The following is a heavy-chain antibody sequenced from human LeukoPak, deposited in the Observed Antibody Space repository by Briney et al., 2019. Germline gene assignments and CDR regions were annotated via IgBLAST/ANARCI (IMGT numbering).Heavy chain of an antibody. CDR2: ISYDGSNK. V-gene: IGHV3-30*03. CDR1: GFTFSSYG. J-gene: IGHJ6*02. Sequence: GGSLRLSCAAPGFTFSSYGMHWVRQAPGKGLEWVAVISYDGSNKYYADSVKGRFTISRDNSKNTLYLQMNSLGAEDTAVCYCAAEWFGELSRMDVWGQGTTVTVSS. D-gene: IGHD3-10*01. CDR3: AAEWFGELSRMDV.